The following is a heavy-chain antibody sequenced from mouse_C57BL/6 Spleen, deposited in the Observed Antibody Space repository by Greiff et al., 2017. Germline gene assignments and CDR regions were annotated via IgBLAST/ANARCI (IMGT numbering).Heavy chain of an antibody. CDR3: AKNDGYYPLFVDY. J-gene: IGHJ4*01. D-gene: IGHD2-3*01. CDR2: LWRGGST. CDR1: GFSLTSYG. Sequence: VKLMESGPGLVQPSQSLSITCTVSGFSLTSYGVHWVRQSPGKGLEWLGVLWRGGSTDYNAAFMSRLSITKDNSKSQVFFKMNSLQADDTAIYCCAKNDGYYPLFVDYWGQGTSVTVSS. V-gene: IGHV2-5*01.